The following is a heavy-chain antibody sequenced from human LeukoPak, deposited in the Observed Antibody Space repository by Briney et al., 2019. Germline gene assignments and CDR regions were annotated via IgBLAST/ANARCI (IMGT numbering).Heavy chain of an antibody. D-gene: IGHD3-22*01. CDR2: ISSNSIYV. J-gene: IGHJ5*02. Sequence: PGGSLRLSCAASGFTFSSYSMNWVRQAPGKGLEWVSSISSNSIYVFYADSMKGRFTISRDNAKNSLSLQMNSLRAEDTAVYYCARDKYYYDSRRFDPWGQGTLVTVSS. V-gene: IGHV3-21*01. CDR1: GFTFSSYS. CDR3: ARDKYYYDSRRFDP.